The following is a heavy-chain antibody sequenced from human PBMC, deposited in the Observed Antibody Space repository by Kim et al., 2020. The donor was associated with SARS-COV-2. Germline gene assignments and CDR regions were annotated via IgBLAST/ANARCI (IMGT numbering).Heavy chain of an antibody. CDR2: IYYSVST. J-gene: IGHJ4*02. CDR1: GGSISSYY. V-gene: IGHV4-59*13. Sequence: SETLSLTCTVSGGSISSYYWSWIRQPPGKGLEWIGYIYYSVSTNYNPSLKSRFTISVDPSKNQFSLKLSSVTAAETAVYYCARGRWPIAAAGNTGSSSGWYVGYYFDYWGQGTLVTVSS. CDR3: ARGRWPIAAAGNTGSSSGWYVGYYFDY. D-gene: IGHD6-13*01.